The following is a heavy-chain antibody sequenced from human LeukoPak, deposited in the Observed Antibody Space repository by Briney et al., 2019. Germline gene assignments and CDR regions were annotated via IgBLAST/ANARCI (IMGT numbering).Heavy chain of an antibody. Sequence: ASVKVSCKASGYTFTSYAVHWVRQAPGQRLEWMGWINAGNGNTKYSQKFQGRVTITRDTSASTAYMELSSLRSEDTAVYYCARGSHYYDSSGYYLPDYWGQGTLVTVSS. CDR1: GYTFTSYA. D-gene: IGHD3-22*01. CDR2: INAGNGNT. CDR3: ARGSHYYDSSGYYLPDY. J-gene: IGHJ4*02. V-gene: IGHV1-3*01.